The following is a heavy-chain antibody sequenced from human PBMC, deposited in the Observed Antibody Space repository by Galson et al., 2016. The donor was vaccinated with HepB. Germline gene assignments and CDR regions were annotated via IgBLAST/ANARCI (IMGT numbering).Heavy chain of an antibody. D-gene: IGHD2-8*02. CDR1: GFIFESSW. CDR3: ATNAVLRSLYWLFGLDV. V-gene: IGHV3-15*07. CDR2: IKSKTAGVTT. Sequence: SLRLSCAGSGFIFESSWMNWVRQAPGKGLEWVGRIKSKTAGVTTYYAAPVRGRLTSTSDDSKDTVYLKMNSLRIKDTAVYYFATNAVLRSLYWLFGLDVWGQGTTVTVSS. J-gene: IGHJ6*02.